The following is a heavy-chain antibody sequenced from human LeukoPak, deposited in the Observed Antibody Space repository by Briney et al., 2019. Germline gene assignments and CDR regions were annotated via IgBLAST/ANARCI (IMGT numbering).Heavy chain of an antibody. CDR3: ASVGYYYGMDV. CDR2: INHSGST. V-gene: IGHV4-34*01. Sequence: SETLSLTCAVYGGSFSGYYWSWIRQPPGKGLEWIGEINHSGSTNYNPSLKSRVTISVDTSKNQFSLKLSSVTAADTAVYYCASVGYYYGMDVWGQGTTVTVSS. D-gene: IGHD1-26*01. CDR1: GGSFSGYY. J-gene: IGHJ6*02.